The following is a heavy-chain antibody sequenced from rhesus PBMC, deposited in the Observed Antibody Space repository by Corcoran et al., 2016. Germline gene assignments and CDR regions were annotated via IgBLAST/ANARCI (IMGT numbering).Heavy chain of an antibody. D-gene: IGHD6-25*01. CDR2: IYGSGSST. CDR1: GGSISSSY. J-gene: IGHJ4*01. Sequence: QLQLQESGPGLVKPSETLSVTCAVSGGSISSSYWSWIRQAPGKGLEWIGYIYGSGSSTNYNPSLKSRVTLSVDTSKNQLALKLSSVATADTAVDYCAREGRSGSWDFDYWGQGVLVTVSS. CDR3: AREGRSGSWDFDY. V-gene: IGHV4-169*02.